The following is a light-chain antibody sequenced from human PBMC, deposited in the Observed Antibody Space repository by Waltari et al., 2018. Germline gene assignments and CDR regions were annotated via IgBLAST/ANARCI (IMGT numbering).Light chain of an antibody. CDR1: QGLTSW. V-gene: IGKV1D-16*01. CDR3: QQYNSAPHR. J-gene: IGKJ2*03. CDR2: KPS. Sequence: IQMTPSPSSLSASVGDRVTITCRATQGLTSWLAWYQQKPVKAPKLPIYKPSNLQSGVPSRFSGSGSGAEFTLNISSLQPEDLATYGCQQYNSAPHRFGQGTKVEIK.